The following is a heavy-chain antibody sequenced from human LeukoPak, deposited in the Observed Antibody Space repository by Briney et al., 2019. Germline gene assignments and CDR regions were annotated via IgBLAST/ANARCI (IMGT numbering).Heavy chain of an antibody. V-gene: IGHV4-34*01. Sequence: NPSETLSLTCAVYGGSFSGYYWSWIRQPPGKGLEWIGEISHSGSPNYNPSLKSRVTISVDTSKNHFSLRLRSVTAADTAVYYCARGGSPIYYYYMDVWGKGTTVTISS. D-gene: IGHD2-2*01. CDR2: ISHSGSP. CDR1: GGSFSGYY. J-gene: IGHJ6*03. CDR3: ARGGSPIYYYYMDV.